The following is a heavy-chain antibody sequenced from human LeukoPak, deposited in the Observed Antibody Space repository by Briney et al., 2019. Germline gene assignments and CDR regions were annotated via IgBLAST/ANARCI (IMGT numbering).Heavy chain of an antibody. CDR1: GFDFDDFA. V-gene: IGHV3-43D*03. Sequence: PGGSLRLSCAASGFDFDDFAMHWVRQAPGKGLEWISLVSWDGGSTYYSDSVKGRFTISRDNAKNSLYLQMNSLRAEDTAVYYCARDNRPYYYDSSGYSDAFDIWGQGTMVTVSS. D-gene: IGHD3-22*01. CDR2: VSWDGGST. J-gene: IGHJ3*02. CDR3: ARDNRPYYYDSSGYSDAFDI.